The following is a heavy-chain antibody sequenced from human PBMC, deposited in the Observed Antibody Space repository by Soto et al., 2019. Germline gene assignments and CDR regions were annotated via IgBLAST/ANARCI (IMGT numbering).Heavy chain of an antibody. Sequence: QVQLQESGTGLVKPSQTLSLTCSVSGGSISSADYYWIWIRQHPGKSLEWIGYIYYNGNTYSNQSLKSRLTISVDASTNQFALELNSVTAADTAVYYCAGVRQLPNWYFDLWGRGALGPV. D-gene: IGHD2-2*01. V-gene: IGHV4-31*03. J-gene: IGHJ2*01. CDR1: GGSISSADYY. CDR2: IYYNGNT. CDR3: AGVRQLPNWYFDL.